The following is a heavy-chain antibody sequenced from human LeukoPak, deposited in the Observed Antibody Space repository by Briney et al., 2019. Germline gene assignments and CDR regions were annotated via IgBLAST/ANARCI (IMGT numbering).Heavy chain of an antibody. CDR2: IHPSGTL. V-gene: IGHV4-31*03. CDR3: SRGLDSRKLGY. CDR1: GASFSSGDQY. J-gene: IGHJ4*02. D-gene: IGHD3-22*01. Sequence: SETLSLTCTVSGASFSSGDQYWNWLRQSPGKGLEWIGSIHPSGTLYNNPSLESRVTISIDTSKNQFSLNLNSVTAADTAVYFCSRGLDSRKLGYWGQGTLVTVSS.